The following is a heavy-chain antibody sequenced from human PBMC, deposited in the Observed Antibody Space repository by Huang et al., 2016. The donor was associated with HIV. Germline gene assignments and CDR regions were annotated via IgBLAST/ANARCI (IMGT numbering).Heavy chain of an antibody. Sequence: VPLVQSGAEVKKPGESLKISCKGSGYSFSSYWIAWVRQMPGKGLEWVGIIFPDDSDTTYSPSVEGQVTISADKSIGTAYLQWSSLKASDTAMYYCARRFSSSSGYFDYWGQGSLVTVSS. CDR3: ARRFSSSSGYFDY. CDR2: IFPDDSDT. J-gene: IGHJ4*02. V-gene: IGHV5-51*01. CDR1: GYSFSSYW. D-gene: IGHD6-6*01.